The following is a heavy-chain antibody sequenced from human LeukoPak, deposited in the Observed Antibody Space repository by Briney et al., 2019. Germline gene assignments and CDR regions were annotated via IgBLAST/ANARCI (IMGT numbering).Heavy chain of an antibody. V-gene: IGHV3-74*01. CDR1: GFTFSNDW. D-gene: IGHD1-14*01. CDR2: INSDGSKT. CDR3: ARQPDY. Sequence: GGSLTLSCAASGFTFSNDWMRWVRQAPGMGLVWVSHINSDGSKTNYAASVKGRFTISRDNAKNTLYLQMNSLRAEDTAVYYCARQPDYWGQGTLVTVSS. J-gene: IGHJ4*02.